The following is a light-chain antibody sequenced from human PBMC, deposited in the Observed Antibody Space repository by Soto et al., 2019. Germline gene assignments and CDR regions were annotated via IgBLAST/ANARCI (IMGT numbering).Light chain of an antibody. CDR2: NSN. CDR1: RSDIGSNF. CDR3: AAWDDSLTGPV. J-gene: IGLJ1*01. Sequence: QSALSQPPSASGTPGQTVIISCSGSRSDIGSNFVNWYQHLPGTAPKLLIYNSNQRPSGAPDRFSGSKSGTSASLAISGLQSEDEADYYCAAWDDSLTGPVFGTGTKVTVL. V-gene: IGLV1-44*01.